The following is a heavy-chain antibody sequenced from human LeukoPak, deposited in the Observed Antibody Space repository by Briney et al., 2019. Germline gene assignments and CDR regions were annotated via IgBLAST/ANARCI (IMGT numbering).Heavy chain of an antibody. Sequence: GGSLRLSCAASGFTFSSHLMHWVRQAPGKGLVWVSRISSDGTYTNYADSVRGRFTISRDNAKNTLYLQMNSLRAEDTAVYYCARLTSSGWPYYNGLDVWGQGTTVTVSS. V-gene: IGHV3-74*01. CDR1: GFTFSSHL. CDR3: ARLTSSGWPYYNGLDV. J-gene: IGHJ6*02. CDR2: ISSDGTYT. D-gene: IGHD6-19*01.